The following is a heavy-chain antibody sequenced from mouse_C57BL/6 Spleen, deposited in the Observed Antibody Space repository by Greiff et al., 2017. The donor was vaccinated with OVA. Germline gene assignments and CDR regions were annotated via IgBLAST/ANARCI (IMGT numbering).Heavy chain of an antibody. D-gene: IGHD3-3*01. CDR3: ARSWDRGDFDY. J-gene: IGHJ2*01. CDR2: IDPSDSET. Sequence: QVQLKESGAELVRPGSSVKLSCKASGYTFTSYWMHWVKQRPIQGLEWIGNIDPSDSETHYNQKFKDKATLTVDKSSSTAYMQLSSLTSEDSAVYYCARSWDRGDFDYWGQGTTLTVSS. V-gene: IGHV1-52*01. CDR1: GYTFTSYW.